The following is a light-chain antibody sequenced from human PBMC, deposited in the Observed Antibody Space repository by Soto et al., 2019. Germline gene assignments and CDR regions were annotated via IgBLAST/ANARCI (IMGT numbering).Light chain of an antibody. CDR1: QSVSSN. CDR3: QQYNKWPRT. V-gene: IGKV3-15*01. Sequence: EIVMTQSPASLSVSPGERATVSCRASQSVSSNLAWYQQKPGQTPRLLIYGAFTRATGIPAKFSGSGSGTELTLTISSLQSEDFAVYYCQQYNKWPRTFGQGTKVEIK. CDR2: GAF. J-gene: IGKJ1*01.